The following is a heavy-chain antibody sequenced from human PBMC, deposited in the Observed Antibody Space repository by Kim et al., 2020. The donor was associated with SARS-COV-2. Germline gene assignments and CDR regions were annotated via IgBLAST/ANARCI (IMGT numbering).Heavy chain of an antibody. CDR2: IYYSGST. CDR1: GGSISSYY. CDR3: SRVREFLTGHIDY. D-gene: IGHD3-9*01. J-gene: IGHJ4*02. Sequence: SETLSLTCTVSGGSISSYYWSWIRQAPGKGLEWIGYIYYSGSTNYNPTLKSRVTISVDTSKNQFSLKLSSVTAADTAVYYCSRVREFLTGHIDYWGQGTLVTVSS. V-gene: IGHV4-59*13.